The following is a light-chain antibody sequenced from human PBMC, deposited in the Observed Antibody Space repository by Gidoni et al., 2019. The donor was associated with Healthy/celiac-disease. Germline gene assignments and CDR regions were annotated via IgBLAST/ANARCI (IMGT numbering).Light chain of an antibody. CDR2: AAS. Sequence: DIPMTQSTSSLSASVRDRVTITCRASQSISSYLNWYQQKPGKAPKLLIYAASSLQSGVPSRFSGSGSGTDFTLTISSLPPEDFATYYCQQSYSTPRTFGQGTKVEIK. J-gene: IGKJ1*01. CDR1: QSISSY. CDR3: QQSYSTPRT. V-gene: IGKV1-39*01.